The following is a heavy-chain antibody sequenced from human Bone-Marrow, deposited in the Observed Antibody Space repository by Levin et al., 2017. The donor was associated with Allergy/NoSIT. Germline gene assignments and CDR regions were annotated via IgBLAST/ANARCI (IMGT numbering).Heavy chain of an antibody. Sequence: GESLKISCKTSGYRFTSYWIAWVRQMPGEGLEWLGTIFPGDSDTRYNASFEGQVTISADKSISTVYLQWSSLKASDTAMYYCARLIVAVHYFDPWGQGTLVTVSS. J-gene: IGHJ5*02. D-gene: IGHD3-22*01. CDR2: IFPGDSDT. V-gene: IGHV5-51*01. CDR3: ARLIVAVHYFDP. CDR1: GYRFTSYW.